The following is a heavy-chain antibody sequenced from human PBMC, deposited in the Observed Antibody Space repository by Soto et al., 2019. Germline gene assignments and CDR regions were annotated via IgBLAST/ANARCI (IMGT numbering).Heavy chain of an antibody. J-gene: IGHJ6*02. CDR2: VWYDGSNK. V-gene: IGHV3-33*06. CDR3: AKDRSSSLDGMDV. CDR1: GFKFTIYG. Sequence: GGSLRLSCAASGFKFTIYGMHWVRQAPGKGLEWVAVVWYDGSNKYYADSAKGRFTISRDNSKNTLYLQVNSLRAEDTAVYYCAKDRSSSLDGMDVWGQGTTVTVSS. D-gene: IGHD6-13*01.